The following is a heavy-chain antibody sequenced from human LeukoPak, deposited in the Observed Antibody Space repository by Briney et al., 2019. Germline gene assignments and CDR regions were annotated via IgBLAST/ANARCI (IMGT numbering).Heavy chain of an antibody. CDR1: GFTFSSYG. D-gene: IGHD3-3*01. CDR3: AKDIAHTITIFGVGWAPHYYGMDV. V-gene: IGHV3-33*06. Sequence: GGSLRLSCAASGFTFSSYGMHWVRQAPGKGLEWVAVIWYDGSNKYYADSVKGRFTISRDNSKNTLYLQMNSLRAEDTAVYYCAKDIAHTITIFGVGWAPHYYGMDVWGQGTTVTVSS. CDR2: IWYDGSNK. J-gene: IGHJ6*02.